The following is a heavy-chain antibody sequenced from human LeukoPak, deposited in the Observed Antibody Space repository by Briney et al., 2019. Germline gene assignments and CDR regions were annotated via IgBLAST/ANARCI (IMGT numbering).Heavy chain of an antibody. CDR1: GFTFSSYA. J-gene: IGHJ6*03. Sequence: GESLRLSCAASGFTFSSYAMHWVRQAPGKGLESVSAINSNGGSTYYAKSVKGRFTISRGNSKNTLYLQMGSLRAEDMAVYYCAREMGGYDFWSGLYYYYYMDVWGKGTTVTVSS. CDR2: INSNGGST. D-gene: IGHD3-3*01. CDR3: AREMGGYDFWSGLYYYYYMDV. V-gene: IGHV3-64*01.